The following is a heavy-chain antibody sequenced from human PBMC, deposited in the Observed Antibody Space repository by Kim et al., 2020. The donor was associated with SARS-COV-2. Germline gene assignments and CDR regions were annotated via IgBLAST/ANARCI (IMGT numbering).Heavy chain of an antibody. V-gene: IGHV3-23*01. D-gene: IGHD5-18*01. CDR2: ISGSGGST. Sequence: GGSLRLSCAASGFTFSSYAMSWVRQAPGKGLEWVSAISGSGGSTYYADSVNGRFTISRDNSKNTLYLQMNSLRAEDTAVYYCAKGGTYSYYGMDVWGQGTTVTVSS. J-gene: IGHJ6*02. CDR1: GFTFSSYA. CDR3: AKGGTYSYYGMDV.